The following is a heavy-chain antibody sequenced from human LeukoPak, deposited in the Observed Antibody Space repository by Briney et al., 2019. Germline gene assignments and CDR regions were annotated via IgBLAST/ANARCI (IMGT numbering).Heavy chain of an antibody. V-gene: IGHV4-39*07. Sequence: KPSETLSLTCTVSGGSISSSSYYWGWIRQPPGKGLEWIGEINHSGSTNYNPSLKSRVTISVDTSKNQFSLKLSSVTAADTAVYYCARGSGSSGWSHYYYYMDVWGKGTTVTVSS. CDR3: ARGSGSSGWSHYYYYMDV. J-gene: IGHJ6*03. D-gene: IGHD6-19*01. CDR2: INHSGST. CDR1: GGSISSSSYY.